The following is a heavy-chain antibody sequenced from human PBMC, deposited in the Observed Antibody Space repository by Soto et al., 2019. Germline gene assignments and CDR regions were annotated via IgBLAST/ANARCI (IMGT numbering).Heavy chain of an antibody. J-gene: IGHJ6*02. D-gene: IGHD6-19*01. Sequence: QVQVVESGGGVVQPGRSLRLSCTVSGFTFSGHAMHWVRQAPGKGLEWVAQIWYDGSNKYYADSVKGRFTISRDNSKNILYGQINSLRGDDTGVYFCARDRQSLAPYALAVWGPGTGVSVSS. CDR2: IWYDGSNK. V-gene: IGHV3-33*01. CDR3: ARDRQSLAPYALAV. CDR1: GFTFSGHA.